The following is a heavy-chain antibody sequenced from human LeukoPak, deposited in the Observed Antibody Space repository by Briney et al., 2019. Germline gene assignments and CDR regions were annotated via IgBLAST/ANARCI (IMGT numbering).Heavy chain of an antibody. D-gene: IGHD1-26*01. V-gene: IGHV3-30-3*01. CDR3: ATGSDFYYDS. CDR2: IPHDGSSA. Sequence: WGSLRLSCTASGLTFTRDSMDDVRQAPGNRQEWVAAIPHDGSSALYADSVKGRFIISRDNSKNTQYLQMNSLRIEDSAVYYCATGSDFYYDSWGQGILVTVSS. J-gene: IGHJ5*01. CDR1: GLTFTRDS.